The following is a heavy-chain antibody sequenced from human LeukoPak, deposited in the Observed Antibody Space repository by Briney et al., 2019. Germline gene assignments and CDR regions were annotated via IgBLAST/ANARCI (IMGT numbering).Heavy chain of an antibody. J-gene: IGHJ4*02. V-gene: IGHV3-33*01. D-gene: IGHD4-17*01. CDR2: IWYDGSNK. Sequence: GRSLRLSCAASGFTFSSHGIHWVRQAPGKGLEWVAVIWYDGSNKYYADSVKGRFTISRDNSKNTLYLQMNSLRAEDTAVYYCARDYGDYGFDYWGQGTLVTVSS. CDR3: ARDYGDYGFDY. CDR1: GFTFSSHG.